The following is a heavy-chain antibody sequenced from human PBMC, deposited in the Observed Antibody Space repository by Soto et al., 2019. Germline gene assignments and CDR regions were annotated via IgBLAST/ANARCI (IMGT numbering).Heavy chain of an antibody. CDR3: ARARRAAAGARFDP. CDR1: GGSIRIGGYY. J-gene: IGHJ5*02. V-gene: IGHV4-31*03. CDR2: IYYSGST. D-gene: IGHD6-13*01. Sequence: TRSITCPVSGGSIRIGGYYWSWIRQHPGKGLEWIGYIYYSGSTYYNPSLKSRVTISVDTSKNQFSLKLSSVTAADTAVYYCARARRAAAGARFDPWGQGTLVTV.